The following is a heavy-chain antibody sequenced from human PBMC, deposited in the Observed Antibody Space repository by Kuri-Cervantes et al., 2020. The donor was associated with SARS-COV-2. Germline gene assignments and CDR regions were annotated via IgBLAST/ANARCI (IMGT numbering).Heavy chain of an antibody. D-gene: IGHD3-10*01. J-gene: IGHJ6*02. CDR2: ISAYNGNT. CDR1: GYTFTSYG. V-gene: IGHV1-18*01. Sequence: ASVKVSCKASGYTFTSYGISWVRQAPGQGLEWMGWISAYNGNTNYAQKLQGRVTMTTDTSTSTAYMELRSLRSDDTAVYYCARAPVPYDSGSHSSAGHYYGMDVWGQGTTVTVSS. CDR3: ARAPVPYDSGSHSSAGHYYGMDV.